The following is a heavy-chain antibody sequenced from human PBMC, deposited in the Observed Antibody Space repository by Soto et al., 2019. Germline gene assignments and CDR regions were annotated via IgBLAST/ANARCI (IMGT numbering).Heavy chain of an antibody. CDR2: ISYNGRNK. CDR1: GFTFSAYG. J-gene: IGHJ4*02. CDR3: VKDGSLEVPDVPLEEYFVDH. Sequence: QVQLVESGGGVVQAGKSLRLSCAASGFTFSAYGMHWVRQAPGKGLEWVAVISYNGRNKYYVDSVKGRFSVSRDDSKNTVYLQMDSVRPEDTAVYYCVKDGSLEVPDVPLEEYFVDHWGQGTLVSVSS. V-gene: IGHV3-30*18. D-gene: IGHD3-3*01.